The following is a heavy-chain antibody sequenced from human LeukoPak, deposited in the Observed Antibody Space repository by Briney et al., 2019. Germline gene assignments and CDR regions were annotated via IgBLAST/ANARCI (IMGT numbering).Heavy chain of an antibody. V-gene: IGHV3-48*01. Sequence: GGSLRLSCAASGFTFSSYSMNWVRQAPGKGLEWVSYISSSSSTIYYADSVKGRFTISRDNAKNSLYLQMNSLRAEDTAVYYCASGSSTNLLDYWGQGTLVTVSS. CDR2: ISSSSSTI. CDR3: ASGSSTNLLDY. CDR1: GFTFSSYS. D-gene: IGHD2-2*01. J-gene: IGHJ4*02.